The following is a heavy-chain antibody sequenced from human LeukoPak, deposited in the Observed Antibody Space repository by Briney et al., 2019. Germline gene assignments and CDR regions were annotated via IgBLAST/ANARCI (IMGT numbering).Heavy chain of an antibody. D-gene: IGHD2-15*01. CDR1: GYTFTGYY. CDR3: ARARRRIVVVVAANDLFDP. J-gene: IGHJ5*02. Sequence: ASVKVSCKASGYTFTGYYMHWVRRAPGQGLEWMGRINPNSGGTNYAQKFQGRVTMTRDTSISTAYMELSRLRSDDTAVYYCARARRRIVVVVAANDLFDPWGQGTLVTVSS. V-gene: IGHV1-2*06. CDR2: INPNSGGT.